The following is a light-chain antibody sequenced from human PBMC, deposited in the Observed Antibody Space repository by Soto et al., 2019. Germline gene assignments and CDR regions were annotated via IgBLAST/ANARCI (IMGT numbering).Light chain of an antibody. J-gene: IGKJ1*01. CDR3: QQYNNWWT. Sequence: EIVLTQSPGTLSLSPGERATLSCRASQSITNNYLAWYQQKPGRAHRLLIYGASTRATGIPARFSGSGSGTEFTLTISSLQSEDFAVYYCQQYNNWWTFGQGTKVDIK. CDR2: GAS. V-gene: IGKV3-15*01. CDR1: QSITNN.